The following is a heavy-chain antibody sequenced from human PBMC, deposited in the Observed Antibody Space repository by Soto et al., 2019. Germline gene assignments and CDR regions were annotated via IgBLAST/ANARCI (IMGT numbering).Heavy chain of an antibody. J-gene: IGHJ4*02. Sequence: EVQLLESGGVLVQPGGSLRLSCAASGFTFGSYAMGWVRQAPGQGLEWVSTISGGGARTNYANSVKGRFTISRDNSKNTLYLQMNSLRAEDTAVYYWAKTAEAVAGTVYGYWGQGTLVTVSS. V-gene: IGHV3-23*01. D-gene: IGHD6-19*01. CDR3: AKTAEAVAGTVYGY. CDR1: GFTFGSYA. CDR2: ISGGGART.